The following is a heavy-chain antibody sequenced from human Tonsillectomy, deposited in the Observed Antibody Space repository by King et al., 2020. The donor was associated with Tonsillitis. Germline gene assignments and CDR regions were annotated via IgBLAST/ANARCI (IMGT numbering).Heavy chain of an antibody. J-gene: IGHJ6*02. CDR1: GLTVSSNY. Sequence: VQLVQSGGGLVQPGGSLRLSCAASGLTVSSNYMSWVRQAPGKGLEWVSVIYTGGSTCYADSVKGRFTISSDKSKNTLYLQMNSLRAEDTAVYYCARVRLYYYGMDVWGQGTTVTVSS. CDR2: IYTGGST. V-gene: IGHV3-66*01. CDR3: ARVRLYYYGMDV.